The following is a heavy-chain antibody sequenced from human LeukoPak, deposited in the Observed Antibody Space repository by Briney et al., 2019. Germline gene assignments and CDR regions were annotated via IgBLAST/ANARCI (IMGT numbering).Heavy chain of an antibody. CDR3: ARDTSGYYDY. CDR2: IWFDGSNR. J-gene: IGHJ4*02. V-gene: IGHV3-33*08. Sequence: PGGSLRLSCAASGFSFSSYSMNWVRQAPGKGLDWVGVIWFDGSNRYYADSVKGRFTISRDNSKNTLYLQVNSVRAEDTAVYYCARDTSGYYDYWGQGALVTVSS. D-gene: IGHD2-15*01. CDR1: GFSFSSYS.